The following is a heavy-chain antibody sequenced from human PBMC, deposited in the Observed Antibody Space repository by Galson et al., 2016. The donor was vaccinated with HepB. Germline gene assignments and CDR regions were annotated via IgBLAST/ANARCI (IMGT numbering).Heavy chain of an antibody. V-gene: IGHV1-3*01. CDR2: INAGSGKT. D-gene: IGHD2-21*01. J-gene: IGHJ4*02. Sequence: SVKVSCKASGYTFTSYAIHWVRQAPGQRLEWMGWINAGSGKTKYSQNFQGRVTITRDTSATTAYMELSSLRSEDTAIYYCARGPVLALEVGKFDYWGQGILGTVSS. CDR1: GYTFTSYA. CDR3: ARGPVLALEVGKFDY.